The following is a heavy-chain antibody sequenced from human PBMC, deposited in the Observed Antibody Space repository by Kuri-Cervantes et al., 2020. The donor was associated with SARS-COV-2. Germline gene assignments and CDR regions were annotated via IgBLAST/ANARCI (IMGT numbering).Heavy chain of an antibody. CDR2: ISYDGSNK. D-gene: IGHD2-2*01. CDR1: GFTFSSYA. CDR3: AKEIYQLLGSAAGPMGFDY. V-gene: IGHV3-30-3*01. J-gene: IGHJ4*02. Sequence: GESLKISCAASGFTFSSYAMHWVRQAPGKGLEWVAVISYDGSNKYYADSVKGRFTISRDNSKNTLYLQMNSLRAEDTAVYYCAKEIYQLLGSAAGPMGFDYWGQGTLVTVSS.